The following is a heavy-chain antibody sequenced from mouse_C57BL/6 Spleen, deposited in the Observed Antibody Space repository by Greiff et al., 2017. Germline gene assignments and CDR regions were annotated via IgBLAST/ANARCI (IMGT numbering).Heavy chain of an antibody. D-gene: IGHD2-4*01. CDR3: AIEGLRRGFDY. J-gene: IGHJ2*01. CDR2: INPNNGGT. V-gene: IGHV1-26*01. CDR1: GYTFTDYY. Sequence: EVQLQQSGPELVKPGASVKISCKASGYTFTDYYMNWVKQSHGKSLEWIGDINPNNGGTSYNQKFKGKATLTVDKSSSTAYMELRSLTSEDSAVYYCAIEGLRRGFDYWGQGTTLTVSS.